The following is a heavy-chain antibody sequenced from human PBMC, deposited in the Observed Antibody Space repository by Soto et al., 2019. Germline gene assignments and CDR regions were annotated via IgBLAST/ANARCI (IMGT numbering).Heavy chain of an antibody. CDR1: GFTFSSYW. CDR3: AKSGLYYDSSGYGDY. CDR2: INSDGSST. D-gene: IGHD3-22*01. V-gene: IGHV3-74*01. J-gene: IGHJ4*02. Sequence: GGSLRLSCAASGFTFSSYWMHWVRQAPGKGLVWVSRINSDGSSTSYADSVKGRFTISRDNAKNTLYLQMNSLRAEDTAVYYCAKSGLYYDSSGYGDYWGQGTLVTVSS.